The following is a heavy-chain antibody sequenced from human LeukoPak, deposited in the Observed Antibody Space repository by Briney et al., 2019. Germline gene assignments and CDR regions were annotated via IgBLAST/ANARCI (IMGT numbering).Heavy chain of an antibody. CDR3: ARPSGYSYGPHAFDI. CDR1: AGSITNYY. D-gene: IGHD5-18*01. Sequence: PSETLSLTCTVSAGSITNYYWSWIRQPPGKGLEWIGSIYYSGSTYYNPSLKSRVTISVDTSKNQFSLKLSSVTAADTAVYYCARPSGYSYGPHAFDIWGQGTMVTVPS. V-gene: IGHV4-59*12. CDR2: IYYSGST. J-gene: IGHJ3*02.